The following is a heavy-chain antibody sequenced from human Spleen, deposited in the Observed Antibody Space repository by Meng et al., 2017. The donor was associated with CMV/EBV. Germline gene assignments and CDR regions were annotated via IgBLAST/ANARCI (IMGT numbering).Heavy chain of an antibody. V-gene: IGHV3-23*01. CDR3: AKAYSGSWYREYYDY. CDR1: GFTFSNYA. Sequence: GESLKISCAASGFTFSNYAMTWVRQAPGKGLEWVSTISGSGGATYYADSVKGRFTISRDNSENTLYLQMNSLRAEDTAVYYCAKAYSGSWYREYYDYWGQGTLVTVSS. J-gene: IGHJ4*02. D-gene: IGHD6-13*01. CDR2: ISGSGGAT.